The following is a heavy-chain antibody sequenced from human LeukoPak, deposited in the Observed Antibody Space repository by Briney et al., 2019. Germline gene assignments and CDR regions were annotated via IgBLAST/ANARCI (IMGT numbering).Heavy chain of an antibody. CDR3: ARDSTTGTFDY. CDR2: ISYDGSSK. D-gene: IGHD1-1*01. J-gene: IGHJ4*02. CDR1: GFTFSSYA. V-gene: IGHV3-30-3*01. Sequence: GGSLRLSCAASGFTFSSYAMHWVRQAPGKGLEWVAVISYDGSSKYYADSVKGRFTISRDNSKNTLYLQMNSLRAEDTAVYYCARDSTTGTFDYWGQGTLVTVSS.